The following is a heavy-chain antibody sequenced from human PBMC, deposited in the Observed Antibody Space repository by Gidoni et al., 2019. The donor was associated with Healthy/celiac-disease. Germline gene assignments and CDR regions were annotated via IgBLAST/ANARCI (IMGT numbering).Heavy chain of an antibody. J-gene: IGHJ4*02. CDR3: ARWRGGAARPAFEVDY. D-gene: IGHD6-6*01. CDR1: GSTFTGYY. Sequence: QVQLVQSGAEVTKPGASVKVSCKASGSTFTGYYMHWVPQAPGQGLEWMGWINPNSGGTNDAQKFQGRVTMTRDTSISTAYMELSRLRSDDTAVYYCARWRGGAARPAFEVDYWGQGTLVTVSS. V-gene: IGHV1-2*02. CDR2: INPNSGGT.